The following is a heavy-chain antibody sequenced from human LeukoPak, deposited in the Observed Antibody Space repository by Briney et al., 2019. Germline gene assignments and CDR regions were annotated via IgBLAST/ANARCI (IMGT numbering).Heavy chain of an antibody. Sequence: ASVKVSCKASGYIFTGYYMHWVRQAPGQGLEWMGRINPNSGGTNYAQKFQGRVTMTRDTSISTAYMELSRLRSDDTAVYYCARGAQERRGMDVWGQGTTVTVSS. J-gene: IGHJ6*02. CDR1: GYIFTGYY. CDR2: INPNSGGT. CDR3: ARGAQERRGMDV. V-gene: IGHV1-2*06.